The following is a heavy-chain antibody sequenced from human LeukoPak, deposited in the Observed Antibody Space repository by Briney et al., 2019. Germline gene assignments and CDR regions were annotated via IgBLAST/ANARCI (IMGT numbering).Heavy chain of an antibody. D-gene: IGHD6-13*01. CDR2: IYHSGST. V-gene: IGHV4-30-2*01. Sequence: PSQTLSLTCAVSGGSISSGGYSWSWIRQPPGKGLEWIGYIYHSGSTYYNPSLKSRVTISVDLSQNQFALNLSSVTAADTAVYYCARAYSTSYYLGYWGQGTLVTVSS. CDR3: ARAYSTSYYLGY. CDR1: GGSISSGGYS. J-gene: IGHJ4*02.